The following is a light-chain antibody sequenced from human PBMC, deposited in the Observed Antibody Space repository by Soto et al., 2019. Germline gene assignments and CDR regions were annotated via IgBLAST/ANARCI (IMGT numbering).Light chain of an antibody. CDR2: GAS. V-gene: IGKV3-15*01. CDR3: QQYNQWPPLT. CDR1: QSLSSN. Sequence: EIVMTQSPATLSVSPGERATLSCRASQSLSSNLAWYQQKPGQAPRLLIYGASTRATGIPAKFTGSGSGTEFTLTITSLQSEDFAVYYCQQYNQWPPLTFGGGTKVEIK. J-gene: IGKJ4*01.